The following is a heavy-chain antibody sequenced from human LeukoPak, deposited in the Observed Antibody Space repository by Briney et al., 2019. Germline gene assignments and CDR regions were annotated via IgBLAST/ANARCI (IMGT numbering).Heavy chain of an antibody. CDR2: IIPILGIA. V-gene: IGHV1-69*04. CDR3: AREFLPPIVGAEYYFDY. CDR1: GGTFSSYA. D-gene: IGHD1-26*01. J-gene: IGHJ4*02. Sequence: GASVKVSCKASGGTFSSYAISWVRQAPGQGLEWMGRIIPILGIANYAQKFQGRVTITADKSTSTAYMELSSLRSEDTAVYYCAREFLPPIVGAEYYFDYWGQGTLVTVSS.